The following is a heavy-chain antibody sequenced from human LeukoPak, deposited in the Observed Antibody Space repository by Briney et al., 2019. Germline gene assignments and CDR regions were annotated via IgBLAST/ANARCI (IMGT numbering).Heavy chain of an antibody. J-gene: IGHJ4*02. V-gene: IGHV4-59*01. CDR3: ARSHSVWTSFDY. Sequence: SETLSLPCTVSGHSISSYYWSWIRQPPGKGLEWIGYIYYSGSTNYNPSLKSRVTISVDTSKNQFSLKLSSVTAADTAVYYCARSHSVWTSFDYWGQGTLVTVSS. CDR1: GHSISSYY. CDR2: IYYSGST. D-gene: IGHD3/OR15-3a*01.